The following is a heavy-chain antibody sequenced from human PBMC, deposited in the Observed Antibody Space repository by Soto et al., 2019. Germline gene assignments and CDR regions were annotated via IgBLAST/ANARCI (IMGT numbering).Heavy chain of an antibody. D-gene: IGHD3-16*02. CDR2: IKSKIDGGTT. Sequence: EELLVESGGALVRPGGSLRLSCAASGFTFSNLWMTWVRQAPGKGLEWVARIKSKIDGGTTDYAAPVKDRFTISRDDSKNTLYLQMSSLKTEDTAVYYCTTDVPFTAGGAIAYWGQGTLVTVSS. J-gene: IGHJ4*02. CDR1: GFTFSNLW. V-gene: IGHV3-15*02. CDR3: TTDVPFTAGGAIAY.